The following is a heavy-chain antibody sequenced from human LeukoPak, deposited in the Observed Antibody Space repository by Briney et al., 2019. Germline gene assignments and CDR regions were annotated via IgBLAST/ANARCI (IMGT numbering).Heavy chain of an antibody. CDR2: INPSGGDT. D-gene: IGHD1-14*01. CDR3: AREVMDNLRFDY. Sequence: ASVKVSCKASGYTFTSYYMHWVRQAPGQGLEWMGIINPSGGDTSYAQKFQGRLTMTRDTSTNTVYMELTSLRSEDTAVYYCAREVMDNLRFDYWGQGALVTVSS. V-gene: IGHV1-46*01. CDR1: GYTFTSYY. J-gene: IGHJ4*02.